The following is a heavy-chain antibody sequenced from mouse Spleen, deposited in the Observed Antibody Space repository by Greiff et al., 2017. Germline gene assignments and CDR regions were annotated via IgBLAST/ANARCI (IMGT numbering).Heavy chain of an antibody. J-gene: IGHJ3*01. CDR2: IYPGDGDT. Sequence: VQLQQSGAELVMPGASVKLSCKASGYTFTSYWMNWVKQRPGKGLEWIGQIYPGDGDTNYNGKFKGKATLTADKSSSTAYMQLSSLTSEDSAVYFCARKEVPAWFAYWGQGTLVTVSA. D-gene: IGHD2-14*01. CDR1: GYTFTSYW. V-gene: IGHV1-80*01. CDR3: ARKEVPAWFAY.